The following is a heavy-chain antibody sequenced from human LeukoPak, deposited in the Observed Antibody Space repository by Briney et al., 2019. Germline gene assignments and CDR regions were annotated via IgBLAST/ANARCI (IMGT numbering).Heavy chain of an antibody. V-gene: IGHV4-4*02. CDR3: ARFSGSGGSWGFVY. J-gene: IGHJ4*02. Sequence: PSETLSLTCAVSGGSISSNNWWGWVRQPPGKGLEWIGEIYHSGSPNYNPSLKSRVTISVDKSRNHFSLNLSSVTAADTAVYYCARFSGSGGSWGFVYWGQGTLVTVSS. CDR1: GGSISSNNW. CDR2: IYHSGSP. D-gene: IGHD2-15*01.